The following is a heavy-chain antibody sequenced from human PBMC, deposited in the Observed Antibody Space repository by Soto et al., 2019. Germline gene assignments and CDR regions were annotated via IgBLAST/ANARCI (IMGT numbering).Heavy chain of an antibody. V-gene: IGHV3-23*01. CDR2: ISSRGDRT. D-gene: IGHD3-22*01. Sequence: GGSLRLSCAGSGFTFSRYAMNWVRQAPGKGLEWVSIISSRGDRTSYAESVKGRFTISRDDSKNTLFLHMNSLGAEDTAVYYCAKETGYGYWFQPNPLDVWGQGTTVTVSS. CDR3: AKETGYGYWFQPNPLDV. J-gene: IGHJ6*02. CDR1: GFTFSRYA.